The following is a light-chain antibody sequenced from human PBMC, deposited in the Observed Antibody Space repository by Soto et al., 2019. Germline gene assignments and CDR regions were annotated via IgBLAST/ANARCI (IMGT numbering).Light chain of an antibody. CDR3: QQSYTTPLT. Sequence: DIVMTQSPDSLAVSLGERATINCKSSQSVLYSSNNKNYLAWYQQKPGQPPKLLIYWASFRESGVPDRFSGSGSGTDFTLTITSLQAEDVAVYYCQQSYTTPLTFGGGTKVEIK. V-gene: IGKV4-1*01. CDR1: QSVLYSSNNKNY. J-gene: IGKJ4*01. CDR2: WAS.